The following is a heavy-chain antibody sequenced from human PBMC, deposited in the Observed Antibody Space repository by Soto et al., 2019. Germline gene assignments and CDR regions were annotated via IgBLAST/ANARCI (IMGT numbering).Heavy chain of an antibody. Sequence: QVQLQQWGAGLLKPSETLSLTCAVYGGSFSGYYWSWIRQPPGKGLEWIGEINHSGSTNYNPSLSSRVTISVDTSKNQFSLKLSSVTAADTAVYYCARQGIVVVPADYWGQGTLVTVSS. CDR3: ARQGIVVVPADY. CDR2: INHSGST. D-gene: IGHD2-2*01. V-gene: IGHV4-34*01. J-gene: IGHJ4*02. CDR1: GGSFSGYY.